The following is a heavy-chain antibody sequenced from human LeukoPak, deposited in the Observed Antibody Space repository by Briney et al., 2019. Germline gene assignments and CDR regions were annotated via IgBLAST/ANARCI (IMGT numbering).Heavy chain of an antibody. J-gene: IGHJ5*02. CDR3: ARVRDGYNYGSNWFDP. D-gene: IGHD5-18*01. CDR1: EYTCIGYY. CDR2: INANSGGT. Sequence: GASVKVSCKASEYTCIGYYMHWVRQAPGQGLEWMGWINANSGGTNYAQKFQGRVTMTRDTSISTAYMELSRLRSDDTAVYYCARVRDGYNYGSNWFDPWGQGTLVTVSS. V-gene: IGHV1-2*02.